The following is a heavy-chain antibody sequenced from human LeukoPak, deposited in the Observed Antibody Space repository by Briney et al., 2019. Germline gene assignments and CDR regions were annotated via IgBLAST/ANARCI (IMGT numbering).Heavy chain of an antibody. J-gene: IGHJ4*02. CDR2: VYYVGST. CDR1: GASIRSHH. V-gene: IGHV4-59*11. Sequence: SETLSLTCTVSGASIRSHHWTWIRQPPGKGLEWIGNVYYVGSTSYSPSLKSRVTISLDTSKNQFSLEMKSVTAADTAVYYCARSGDSSAYYSFWGQGSLVTVSS. CDR3: ARSGDSSAYYSF. D-gene: IGHD3-22*01.